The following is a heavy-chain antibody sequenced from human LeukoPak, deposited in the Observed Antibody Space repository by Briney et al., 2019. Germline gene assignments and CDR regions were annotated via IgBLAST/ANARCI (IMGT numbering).Heavy chain of an antibody. J-gene: IGHJ3*02. V-gene: IGHV3-53*04. CDR2: FYSDGKI. D-gene: IGHD1-7*01. CDR3: ATTVQTRDDAFHI. CDR1: GFTFTNYK. Sequence: GGSLRLSCAASGFTFTNYKLNWVRQAPGRGLEWLSLFYSDGKISYADSVRGRFTTSRHSSKNTLSPQMNSVREEDAAVYYCATTVQTRDDAFHIWGQGTMVTVSS.